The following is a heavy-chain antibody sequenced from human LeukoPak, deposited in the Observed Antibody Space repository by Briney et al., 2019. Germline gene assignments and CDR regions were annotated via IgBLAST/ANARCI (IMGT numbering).Heavy chain of an antibody. Sequence: PSETLSLTCTISGGSITSYYWNWIRQPAGKGLEWIGRFYTSGSTNYDPSLNSRVTMSVDTCKNQFSLKLSSVTGADTAVYYCARDPATMTTYFDSWGQGTLVTVSS. V-gene: IGHV4-4*07. CDR2: FYTSGST. CDR3: ARDPATMTTYFDS. D-gene: IGHD3-22*01. J-gene: IGHJ4*02. CDR1: GGSITSYY.